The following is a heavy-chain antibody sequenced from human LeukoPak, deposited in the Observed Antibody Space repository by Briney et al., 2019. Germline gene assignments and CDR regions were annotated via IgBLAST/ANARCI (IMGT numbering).Heavy chain of an antibody. D-gene: IGHD1-26*01. CDR3: AKDGRGADY. CDR1: GFTFSSYG. CDR2: ISYDGSNK. Sequence: GGSLRLSCAASGFTFSSYGMHWVRQAPGKGLEWVAVISYDGSNKYYADSVKGRFTISRDNSKNTLYLQMNSLRAEDTAVYYCAKDGRGADYWGQGTLVTVSS. V-gene: IGHV3-30*18. J-gene: IGHJ4*02.